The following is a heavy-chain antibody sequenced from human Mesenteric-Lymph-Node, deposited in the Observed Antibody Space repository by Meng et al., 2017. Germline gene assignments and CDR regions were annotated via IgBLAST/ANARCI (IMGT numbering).Heavy chain of an antibody. CDR2: IHYSGTT. Sequence: VELRASASGLVNPSQTLSLTCTVFDGFPTSDDYYWSWIRQPPGKGLEWIGYIHYSGTTYYNPSLKSRIAISLDTSKNQFSLNLNSVTAADAAVYYCARDSPGGYGYFDSWGQGTLVTVSS. CDR1: DGFPTSDDYY. CDR3: ARDSPGGYGYFDS. V-gene: IGHV4-30-4*01. D-gene: IGHD5-12*01. J-gene: IGHJ4*02.